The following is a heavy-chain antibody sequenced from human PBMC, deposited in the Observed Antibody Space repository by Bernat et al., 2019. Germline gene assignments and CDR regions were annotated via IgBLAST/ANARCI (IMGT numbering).Heavy chain of an antibody. D-gene: IGHD3-22*01. V-gene: IGHV3-30*03. CDR3: ARDYYDSSGYHWFDP. CDR2: ISYDGSNK. J-gene: IGHJ5*02. CDR1: GFTFSSYG. Sequence: QVQLVESGGGVVQPGRSLRLSCAASGFTFSSYGMHWVRQAPGKGLEWVAVISYDGSNKYYTDSVKGRFTISRDNSKNTLYLQMNSLRAEDTAVYYCARDYYDSSGYHWFDPWGQGTLVTVSS.